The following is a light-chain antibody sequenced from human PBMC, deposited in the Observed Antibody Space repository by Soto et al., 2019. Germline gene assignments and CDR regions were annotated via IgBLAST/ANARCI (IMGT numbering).Light chain of an antibody. CDR3: QQYGSSPA. Sequence: VLTQSPGTLSLSPWEREKSYCRASQRVSGGFLAWYQQKPGLAPRLILYDTSFRATGIPDRFSGSGSGTDFTLTISRLDPEDFAVYYCQQYGSSPAFGQGADVDIK. CDR1: QRVSGGF. CDR2: DTS. J-gene: IGKJ1*01. V-gene: IGKV3D-20*01.